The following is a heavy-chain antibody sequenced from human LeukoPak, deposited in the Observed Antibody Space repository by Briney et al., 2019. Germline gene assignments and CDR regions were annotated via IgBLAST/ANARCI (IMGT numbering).Heavy chain of an antibody. CDR3: AKGVAGTPTFDY. J-gene: IGHJ4*02. V-gene: IGHV3-23*01. CDR1: GFAFRTYA. D-gene: IGHD1-26*01. CDR2: ISSSGTST. Sequence: GGSLRLSCAASGFAFRTYAMSWVRQAPGKGLEWVSGISSSGTSTDYADSVRGRFTISRDNSKNTLYLQMNSLRVEDSALYYCAKGVAGTPTFDYWGQGTLVTVSS.